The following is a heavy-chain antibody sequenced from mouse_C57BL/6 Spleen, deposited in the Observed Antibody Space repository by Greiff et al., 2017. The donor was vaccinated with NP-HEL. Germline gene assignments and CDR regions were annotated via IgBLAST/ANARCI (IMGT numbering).Heavy chain of an antibody. Sequence: QVQLQQPGAELVRPGSSVKLSCKASGYTFTSYWMHWVKQRPIQGLEWIGNIDPSDSETHYNQKFKDKATLTVAKSSSTAYMQLSSLTSEDSAVYDCANYGWRGFAYWGQGTLVTVSA. V-gene: IGHV1-52*01. CDR1: GYTFTSYW. CDR2: IDPSDSET. D-gene: IGHD2-2*01. J-gene: IGHJ3*01. CDR3: ANYGWRGFAY.